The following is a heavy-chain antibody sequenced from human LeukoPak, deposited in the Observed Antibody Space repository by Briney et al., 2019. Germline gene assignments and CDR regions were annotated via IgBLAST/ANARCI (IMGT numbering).Heavy chain of an antibody. D-gene: IGHD3-3*01. CDR2: ISGSGGSA. Sequence: GGSLRLSCAASGFTFSSYAMSWVRQAPGKGLEWVSAISGSGGSAYYADSVKGRFTISRDNSKNTLYLQMNSLRAEDTVVYYCAKLVTTHYDFWSGYPEKFDYWGQGTLVTVSS. J-gene: IGHJ4*02. CDR3: AKLVTTHYDFWSGYPEKFDY. V-gene: IGHV3-23*01. CDR1: GFTFSSYA.